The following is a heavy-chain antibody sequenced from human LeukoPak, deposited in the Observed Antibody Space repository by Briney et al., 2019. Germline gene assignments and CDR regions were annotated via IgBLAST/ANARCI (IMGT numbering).Heavy chain of an antibody. CDR2: IYSSGST. J-gene: IGHJ4*02. V-gene: IGHV4-39*01. CDR1: GGSISSSGYY. Sequence: SETLSLTCTVSGGSISSSGYYWGWIRQPPGKGLEWIGSIYSSGSTYYNPSLKSRVTISVDTSKNQFSLKLSSVIAADTAVYYCAGSTYGSGSYFGYWGQGTLVTVSS. D-gene: IGHD3-10*01. CDR3: AGSTYGSGSYFGY.